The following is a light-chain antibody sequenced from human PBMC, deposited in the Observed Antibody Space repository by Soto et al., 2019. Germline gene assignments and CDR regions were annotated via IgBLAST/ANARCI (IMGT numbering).Light chain of an antibody. V-gene: IGLV1-44*01. CDR2: SNN. J-gene: IGLJ3*02. Sequence: QSVLTQPPSASRTPGQRVTISCSGSSSNIGSNTVNWYQQLPGTAPKLLIYSNNQRPSGVPDRFSGSKSGTSASLAISGLPSEDDAYYYCAAWDDSLNGRVFGGGTKLTVL. CDR1: SSNIGSNT. CDR3: AAWDDSLNGRV.